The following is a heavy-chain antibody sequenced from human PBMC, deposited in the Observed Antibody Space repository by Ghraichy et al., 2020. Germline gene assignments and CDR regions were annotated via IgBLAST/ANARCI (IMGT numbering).Heavy chain of an antibody. Sequence: ASVKVSCKASGYTFTGYYMHWVRQAPGQGLEWMGWINPNSGGTNYAQKFQGWVTMTRDTSISTAYMELSRLRSDDTAVYYCARAGIAAAGTLGNGDYYYYGMDVWGQGTTVTVSS. CDR1: GYTFTGYY. CDR2: INPNSGGT. V-gene: IGHV1-2*04. CDR3: ARAGIAAAGTLGNGDYYYYGMDV. J-gene: IGHJ6*02. D-gene: IGHD6-13*01.